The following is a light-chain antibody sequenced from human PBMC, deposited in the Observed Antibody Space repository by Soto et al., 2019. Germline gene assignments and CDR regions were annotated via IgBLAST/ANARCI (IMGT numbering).Light chain of an antibody. V-gene: IGKV3-11*01. CDR2: DAY. Sequence: EVVLTQSPVPLSLSPGERATLSCRASQSFRGLLAWYQQKPGQAPSLLIYDAYNRDTGIPPRFSGSGSGTDVTLTISSLEPEDSAVYYCQQRHMWPISFGQGTRLEIK. J-gene: IGKJ5*01. CDR1: QSFRGL. CDR3: QQRHMWPIS.